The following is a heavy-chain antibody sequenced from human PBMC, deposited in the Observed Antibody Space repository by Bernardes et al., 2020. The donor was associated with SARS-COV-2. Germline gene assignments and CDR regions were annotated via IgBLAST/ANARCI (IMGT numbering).Heavy chain of an antibody. Sequence: SETLSLTCAVYGGSFSGYWSWIRQPPGKGLEWFWEINHSGGTKYNPSLKSRVSISVDTSKNQFSLRLNSVTAADTAVYYCTRHGGRHFDFWDQGTLVTVSS. D-gene: IGHD2-15*01. CDR3: TRHGGRHFDF. J-gene: IGHJ4*02. CDR1: GGSFSGY. CDR2: INHSGGT. V-gene: IGHV4-34*01.